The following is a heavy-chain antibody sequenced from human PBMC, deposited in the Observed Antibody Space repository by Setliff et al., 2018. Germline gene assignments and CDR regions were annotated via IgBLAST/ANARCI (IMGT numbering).Heavy chain of an antibody. Sequence: ASVKVSCKASGHIFNSYGISWVRQAPGKGLEWVGWISSYNDVTTYAQRFQGRVTLTKDTSTTAAYMELRSLRSVDSAVYYCAISTLSICSGGSCPNAFDVWGQGTMVTVSS. J-gene: IGHJ3*01. CDR2: ISSYNDVT. V-gene: IGHV1-18*01. CDR3: AISTLSICSGGSCPNAFDV. D-gene: IGHD2-15*01. CDR1: GHIFNSYG.